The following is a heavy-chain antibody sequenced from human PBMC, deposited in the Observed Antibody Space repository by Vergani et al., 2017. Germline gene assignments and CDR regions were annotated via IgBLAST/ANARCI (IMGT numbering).Heavy chain of an antibody. CDR2: INHSGST. V-gene: IGHV4-34*01. Sequence: QVQLQESGPGLVKPSETLSLTCAVYGGSFSGYYWSWIRQPPGKGLEWIGEINHSGSTNYNPSLKSRVTISVDTSKNQFSLKLSSVTAADTAVYYCAREARRITMVRGVLGAFDIWGQGTMVTVSS. CDR1: GGSFSGYY. CDR3: AREARRITMVRGVLGAFDI. D-gene: IGHD3-10*01. J-gene: IGHJ3*02.